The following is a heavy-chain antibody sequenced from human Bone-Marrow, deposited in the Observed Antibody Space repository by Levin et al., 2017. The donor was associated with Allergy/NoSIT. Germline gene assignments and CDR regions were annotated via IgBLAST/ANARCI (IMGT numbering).Heavy chain of an antibody. V-gene: IGHV1-18*01. D-gene: IGHD3-10*01. CDR3: VRVTPTDDAFDI. CDR2: ISTYNGDT. Sequence: ASVKVSCKASGYTFNSFAISWVRQAPGQGLQWVGWISTYNGDTKSAQKLQDRVTMTTDPSTRTAYMELRGLSSGDTAVYYCVRVTPTDDAFDIWGQGRRVTVSS. J-gene: IGHJ3*02. CDR1: GYTFNSFA.